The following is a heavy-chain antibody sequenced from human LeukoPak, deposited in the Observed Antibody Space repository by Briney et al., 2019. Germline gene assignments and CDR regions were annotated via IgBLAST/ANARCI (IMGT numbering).Heavy chain of an antibody. V-gene: IGHV4-59*08. CDR1: GGSISSYY. Sequence: PSETLSLTCTVSGGSISSYYWSWIRQPPGKGLEWIGYIYYSGSTNYNPSLKSRVTISVDTSKNQFSLKLSSVTAADTAVYYCAGYDSSGYYYGHFQHWGQGTLVTVSS. CDR2: IYYSGST. D-gene: IGHD3-22*01. CDR3: AGYDSSGYYYGHFQH. J-gene: IGHJ1*01.